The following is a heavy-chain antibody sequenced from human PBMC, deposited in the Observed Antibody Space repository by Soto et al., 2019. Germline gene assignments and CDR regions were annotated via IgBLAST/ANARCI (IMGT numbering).Heavy chain of an antibody. CDR3: ARDHRITMVRGVWYYHYYYMDV. J-gene: IGHJ6*03. CDR1: GYTFTSYD. V-gene: IGHV1-46*03. CDR2: INPSGGST. Sequence: ASVKVSCKASGYTFTSYDINWVRQETGQGLEWMGIINPSGGSTSYAQKFQGRVTMTRDTSTSTVYMELSSLRSEDTAVYYCARDHRITMVRGVWYYHYYYMDVWGKGTTVTVSS. D-gene: IGHD3-10*01.